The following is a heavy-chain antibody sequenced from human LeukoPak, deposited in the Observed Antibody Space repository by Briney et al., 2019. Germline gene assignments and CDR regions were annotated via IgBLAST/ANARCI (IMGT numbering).Heavy chain of an antibody. Sequence: SVKVSCKASGGTFSSYAISWVRQAPGQGLEWMGGIIPIFGTANYAQKFQGRVTITADESTSTAYMELSSLRSEDTAVYYCAREDDEGGQQLKDWGQGTLVTVSS. CDR1: GGTFSSYA. CDR3: AREDDEGGQQLKD. J-gene: IGHJ4*02. CDR2: IIPIFGTA. V-gene: IGHV1-69*01. D-gene: IGHD6-13*01.